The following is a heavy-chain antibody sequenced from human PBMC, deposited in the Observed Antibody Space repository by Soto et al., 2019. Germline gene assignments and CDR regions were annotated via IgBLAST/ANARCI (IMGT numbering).Heavy chain of an antibody. V-gene: IGHV4-4*02. CDR3: TTSHAGELNN. Sequence: QVQLQGSGPGLVKPSGTLSLTCAVSGGSISSSSWWTWVRQSPGKGLEWIGEIFESGATNYNPSLKSRLTMSVDKSKNQFSLHLSSLTAADTAVYFCTTSHAGELNNWGQGTLVTVSS. CDR1: GGSISSSSW. CDR2: IFESGAT. J-gene: IGHJ4*02. D-gene: IGHD1-7*01.